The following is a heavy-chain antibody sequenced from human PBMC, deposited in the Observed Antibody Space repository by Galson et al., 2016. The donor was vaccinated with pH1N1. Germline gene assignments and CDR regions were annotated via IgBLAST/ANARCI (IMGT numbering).Heavy chain of an antibody. V-gene: IGHV4-59*12. CDR3: ARDRRVRERGADTFDI. Sequence: TLSPTCTVSGGSISGYYWSWIRQPPGKGLEWIGYIYYSGSTNYNPSLKSRVTISVDTSKNQFSLKLSSVTAADTAVYYCARDRRVRERGADTFDIWGQGTMVTVSS. CDR2: IYYSGST. CDR1: GGSISGYY. J-gene: IGHJ3*02. D-gene: IGHD3-10*01.